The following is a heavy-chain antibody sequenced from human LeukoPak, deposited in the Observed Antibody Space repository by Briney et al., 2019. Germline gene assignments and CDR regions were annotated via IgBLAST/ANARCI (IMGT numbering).Heavy chain of an antibody. J-gene: IGHJ5*02. Sequence: SSVKVSCKASGYTFTGYYMHWVRQAPGQGLEWMGWINPNSGGTNYAQKFQGRVTMTRDTSISTAYMELSRLRSDDTAVYYCAREEIAAAEVYNWFDPWGQGTLVTVSS. CDR1: GYTFTGYY. CDR2: INPNSGGT. D-gene: IGHD6-13*01. CDR3: AREEIAAAEVYNWFDP. V-gene: IGHV1-2*02.